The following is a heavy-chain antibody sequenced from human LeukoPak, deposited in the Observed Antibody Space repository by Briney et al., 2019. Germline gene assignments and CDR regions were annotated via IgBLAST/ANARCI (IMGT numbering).Heavy chain of an antibody. CDR3: TRDLRNYYGSGRSYYYMDV. V-gene: IGHV3-49*04. CDR2: IRSKAYGGTT. J-gene: IGHJ6*03. Sequence: GGSLRLSCTASGFTFGDYAMSWVRQAPGKGLEWVGFIRSKAYGGTTEYAASVKGRFTISRDDSKSIAYPQMNSLKTEDTAVYYCTRDLRNYYGSGRSYYYMDVWGKGTTVTISS. D-gene: IGHD3-10*01. CDR1: GFTFGDYA.